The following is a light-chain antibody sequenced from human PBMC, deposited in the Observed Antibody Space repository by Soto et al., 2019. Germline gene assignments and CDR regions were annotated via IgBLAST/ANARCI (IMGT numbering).Light chain of an antibody. CDR1: TSNIGAGYD. V-gene: IGLV1-40*01. Sequence: QSVLTQPPSVSGAPGQSVTISCTGSTSNIGAGYDVHWYQQLPGTAPKLLIYGNTNRPSGVPDRFSGSKSGTSASLAITGLQAEDEADYYCQSYDISLSGYVFGTGTKLTVL. J-gene: IGLJ1*01. CDR2: GNT. CDR3: QSYDISLSGYV.